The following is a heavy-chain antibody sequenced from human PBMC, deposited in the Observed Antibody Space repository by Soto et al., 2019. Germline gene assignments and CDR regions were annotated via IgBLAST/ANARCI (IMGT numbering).Heavy chain of an antibody. CDR1: GGSISSYY. CDR2: IYYSGST. D-gene: IGHD3-16*01. Sequence: QVQLQESGPGLVKPSETLSLTCNVSGGSISSYYWSWFRQPPGKGLEWIGYIYYSGSTNYNPSLKRCVTISIDTSKNQSALRLSSVTAADTAVYYCAKDKGAGGRGQGTLVTVSS. V-gene: IGHV4-59*01. J-gene: IGHJ4*02. CDR3: AKDKGAGG.